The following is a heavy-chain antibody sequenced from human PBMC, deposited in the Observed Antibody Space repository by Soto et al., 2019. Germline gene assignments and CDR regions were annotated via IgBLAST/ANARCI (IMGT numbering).Heavy chain of an antibody. J-gene: IGHJ6*02. CDR1: HFTFNIDA. D-gene: IGHD1-20*01. CDR2: MSGSGASI. Sequence: EVQLLESGGGLVQSGESLTLSCVASHFTFNIDAMTWVRQAPGKGLGWVSSMSGSGASIYYADSVKGRFTISRDKSKKTLYLQMNSLRAEDTAVYWCARDNWNGAYYGLDVWGQGTTVTVS. CDR3: ARDNWNGAYYGLDV. V-gene: IGHV3-23*01.